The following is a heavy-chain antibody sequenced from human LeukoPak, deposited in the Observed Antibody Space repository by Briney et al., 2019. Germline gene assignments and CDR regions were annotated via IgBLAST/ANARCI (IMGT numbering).Heavy chain of an antibody. D-gene: IGHD2-15*01. V-gene: IGHV3-7*01. CDR1: GFTFSSYW. CDR3: ARALGYCSGGSCYSFDY. CDR2: IKQDGSEK. Sequence: GGSLRLSCAASGFTFSSYWMSWVRQAPGKGLEWVANIKQDGSEKYYVDSVKGRFTISRDNAKNSLYLQMNSLRAEDTAVYYCARALGYCSGGSCYSFDYWGQGTLVTVPS. J-gene: IGHJ4*02.